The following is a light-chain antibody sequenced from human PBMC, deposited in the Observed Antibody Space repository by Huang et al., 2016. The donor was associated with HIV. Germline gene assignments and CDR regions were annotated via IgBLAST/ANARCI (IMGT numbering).Light chain of an antibody. V-gene: IGKV3-20*01. CDR2: ATS. CDR3: QRYGSSPPYT. J-gene: IGKJ2*01. CDR1: QSLGSSS. Sequence: EVVLTQSPDTLSLSLGERATLSCRASQSLGSSSLAWYQQKPGQAPRLLIYATSTRPTGIPDRFSGSGSGTDFSLTVTRLEPEDFAVYYCQRYGSSPPYTFGQGTKLEI.